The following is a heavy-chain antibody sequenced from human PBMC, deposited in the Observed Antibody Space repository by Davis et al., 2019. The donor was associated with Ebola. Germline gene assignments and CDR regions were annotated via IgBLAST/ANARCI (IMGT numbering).Heavy chain of an antibody. CDR1: GGTFSSYA. D-gene: IGHD2-15*01. J-gene: IGHJ6*02. Sequence: SVKVSCKASGGTFSSYAISWVRQAPGQGLEWMGGIIPIFGTANYAQKFQGRVTITADESTSTAYMELSSLRSEDTAVYYCARAHGWLPQVAVAATHYYYGMDVWGQGTTVTVSS. CDR3: ARAHGWLPQVAVAATHYYYGMDV. CDR2: IIPIFGTA. V-gene: IGHV1-69*13.